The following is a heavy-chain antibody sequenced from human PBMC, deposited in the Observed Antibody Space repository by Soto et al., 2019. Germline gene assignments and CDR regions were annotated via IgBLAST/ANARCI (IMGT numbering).Heavy chain of an antibody. CDR3: AKDRNYPRDQFHY. Sequence: LRLSCAASGFTFSTYALSWVRQAPGKGLEWVSAISANGQGIYYADSVRGRFTISRDNSKNTIFLHMDSLRAEDTAVYYCAKDRNYPRDQFHYWGQGTLVTVSS. V-gene: IGHV3-23*01. CDR2: ISANGQGI. J-gene: IGHJ4*02. CDR1: GFTFSTYA. D-gene: IGHD1-7*01.